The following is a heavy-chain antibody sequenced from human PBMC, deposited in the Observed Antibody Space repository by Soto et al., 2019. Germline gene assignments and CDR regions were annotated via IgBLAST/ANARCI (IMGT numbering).Heavy chain of an antibody. CDR3: ARARRDYYYGMDV. CDR2: IYYSGST. CDR1: GGSISSYY. J-gene: IGHJ6*02. V-gene: IGHV4-59*01. Sequence: QVQLQESGPGLVKPSETLSLTCTVSGGSISSYYWSWIRQPPGKGLEWIGYIYYSGSTNYNPSLKSRVTISVDTSKNQFSLKLSSVIAADTAVYYCARARRDYYYGMDVWGQGTTVTVSS.